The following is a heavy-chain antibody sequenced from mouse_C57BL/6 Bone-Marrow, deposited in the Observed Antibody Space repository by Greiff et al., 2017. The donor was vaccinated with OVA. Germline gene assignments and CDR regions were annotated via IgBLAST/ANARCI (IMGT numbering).Heavy chain of an antibody. CDR3: ARSALLLRGYYFDY. D-gene: IGHD1-1*01. CDR1: GYTFTSYW. J-gene: IGHJ2*01. CDR2: IHPNSGST. Sequence: VQLQQPGAELVKPGASVKLSCKASGYTFTSYWMHWVKQRPGQGLEWIGMIHPNSGSTNYNEKFKGKATLTVDKSSSTAYMQLSSLTSEDSAVYYCARSALLLRGYYFDYWGQGTTLTVSS. V-gene: IGHV1-64*01.